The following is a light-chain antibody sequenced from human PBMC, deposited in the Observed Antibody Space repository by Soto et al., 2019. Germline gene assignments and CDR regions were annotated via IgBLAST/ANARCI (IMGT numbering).Light chain of an antibody. CDR2: DTT. V-gene: IGLV1-40*01. CDR3: QSFDSSRIGLL. Sequence: QSVLTQPPSVTGAPGQRVTISSTGSHSDIGAGSGVHWYQQFPHSAPKLLIYDTTNRPSGVPDRFSGSRSGTSASLAITGLQAEDEADYYCQSFDSSRIGLLFGGGTKLTVL. CDR1: HSDIGAGSG. J-gene: IGLJ2*01.